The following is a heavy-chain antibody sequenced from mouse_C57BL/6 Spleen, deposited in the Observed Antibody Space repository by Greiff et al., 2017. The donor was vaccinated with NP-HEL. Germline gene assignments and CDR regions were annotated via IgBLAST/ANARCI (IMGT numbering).Heavy chain of an antibody. CDR1: GYTFTSYW. CDR3: ARREITTVVATEDY. D-gene: IGHD1-1*01. Sequence: QVQLQQPGAELVKPGASVKMSCKASGYTFTSYWITWVKQRPGQGLEWIGDIYPGSGSPNYNEKFKSKATLTVDTSSSTAYMQLSSLTSEDSAVYYCARREITTVVATEDYWGQGTTLTVSS. J-gene: IGHJ2*01. V-gene: IGHV1-55*01. CDR2: IYPGSGSP.